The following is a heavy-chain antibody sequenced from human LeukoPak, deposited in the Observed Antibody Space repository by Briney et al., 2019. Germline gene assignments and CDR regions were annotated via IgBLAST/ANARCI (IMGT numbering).Heavy chain of an antibody. D-gene: IGHD3-16*02. V-gene: IGHV3-30*02. CDR1: GFTFSSYG. J-gene: IGHJ4*02. Sequence: PGGSLRLSCAASGFTFSSYGMHWVRQAPGKGLEWVAFIRYDGSNKYYADSVKGRFTISRDNSKSTLYLQMNSLRAEDTAVYYCAKGPYYDYVWGSYRLDFDYWGQGTLVTVSS. CDR3: AKGPYYDYVWGSYRLDFDY. CDR2: IRYDGSNK.